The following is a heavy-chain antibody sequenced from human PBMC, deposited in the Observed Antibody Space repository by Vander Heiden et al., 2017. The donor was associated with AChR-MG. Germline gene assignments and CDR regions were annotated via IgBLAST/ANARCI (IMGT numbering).Heavy chain of an antibody. CDR1: GGPFSSYA. CDR3: ARGASVGGTFDY. CDR2: IIPIFGTA. Sequence: QVQPVQSGAAGKKPRSSGKVSCKASGGPFSSYAISWVRQAPGQGLEWMGGIIPIFGTANYAQKFQGRVTITADKSTSTAYMELSSLRSEDTAVYYCARGASVGGTFDYWGQGTLVTVSS. J-gene: IGHJ4*02. D-gene: IGHD3-3*01. V-gene: IGHV1-69*06.